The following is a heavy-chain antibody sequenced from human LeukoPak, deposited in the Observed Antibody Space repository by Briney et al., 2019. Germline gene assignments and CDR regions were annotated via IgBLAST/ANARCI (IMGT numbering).Heavy chain of an antibody. D-gene: IGHD6-19*01. J-gene: IGHJ4*02. CDR2: MYYTGST. CDR1: GGSIRSSTYY. V-gene: IGHV4-39*01. Sequence: SETLSLTCTVSGGSIRSSTYYWGWIRQPPGKGLEWIVSMYYTGSTYYSPSLKSRVTISVDTSKNQFSLKLSSVTAADTAVYYCARQSDSSGWSTYGYWGQGTLVTVSS. CDR3: ARQSDSSGWSTYGY.